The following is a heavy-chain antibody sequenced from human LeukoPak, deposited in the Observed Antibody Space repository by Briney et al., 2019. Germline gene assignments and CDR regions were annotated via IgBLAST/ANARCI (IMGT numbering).Heavy chain of an antibody. CDR1: GYTLTELS. CDR3: ATVGVGATRDAFDI. V-gene: IGHV1-24*01. Sequence: ASVKVSCKVSGYTLTELSMHWVRQAPGKGLEWMGGFDPEDGETIYAQKFQGRVTMTEDTSTDTAYMELSSLRSEDTAVYYCATVGVGATRDAFDIWGQGTMVTVSS. CDR2: FDPEDGET. D-gene: IGHD1-26*01. J-gene: IGHJ3*02.